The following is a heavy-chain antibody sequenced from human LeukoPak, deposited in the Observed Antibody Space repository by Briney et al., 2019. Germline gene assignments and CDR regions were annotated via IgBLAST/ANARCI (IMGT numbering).Heavy chain of an antibody. J-gene: IGHJ6*03. CDR2: IYLDGSRA. D-gene: IGHD2-2*01. CDR3: GRAGPVTKDHFIDV. CDR1: GFTFSNYW. Sequence: HPGGWLRLSCAVSGFTFSNYWMSWARQSPGKGLEWVANIYLDGSRAYYVDSVKGRFTISRDNAKNSLFLQMNSLSAEDTAVYYCGRAGPVTKDHFIDVWGKGTTVTVSS. V-gene: IGHV3-7*01.